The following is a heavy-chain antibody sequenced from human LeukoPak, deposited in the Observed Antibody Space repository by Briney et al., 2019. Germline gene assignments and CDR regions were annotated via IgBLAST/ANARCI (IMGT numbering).Heavy chain of an antibody. Sequence: GGSLRLSCAASGFTFSSYAMHWVRQAPGKGLEWVAVISYDGSNKYYADSVKGRFTISRDNSKNTLYLQMNSLRAEDTAVYYCARDRGTGGGDYYYYYSMDVWGKGTTVTVSS. V-gene: IGHV3-30-3*01. D-gene: IGHD2-21*02. CDR1: GFTFSSYA. J-gene: IGHJ6*03. CDR2: ISYDGSNK. CDR3: ARDRGTGGGDYYYYYSMDV.